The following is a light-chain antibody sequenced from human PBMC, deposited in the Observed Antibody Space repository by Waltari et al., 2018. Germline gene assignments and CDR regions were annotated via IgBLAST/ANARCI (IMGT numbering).Light chain of an antibody. CDR1: QSVSSN. Sequence: EIVMTQSPATLSVSPGERATLSFRASQSVSSNLAWYQQKPGQAARLLIYDASTRATGIPARFSGSGSGTEFTLTISSLQSEDFAIYYCQQYRNWPMYTFGQGTKLEIK. V-gene: IGKV3-15*01. CDR2: DAS. J-gene: IGKJ2*01. CDR3: QQYRNWPMYT.